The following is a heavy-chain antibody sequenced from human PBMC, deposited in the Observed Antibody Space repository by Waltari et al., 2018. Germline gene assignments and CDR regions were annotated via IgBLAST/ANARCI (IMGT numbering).Heavy chain of an antibody. CDR3: ARHLIAAGVNPRDYFDY. V-gene: IGHV4-39*01. Sequence: QLQLQESGPGLVKPSETLSLTCTVSGGSRSSSSYYWGWIRQPPGKGLEWIGSIYYSGSAYYNPSLKSRVTISVDTSKNQFSLKLSSVTAADTAVYYCARHLIAAGVNPRDYFDYWGQGTLVTVSS. J-gene: IGHJ4*02. CDR2: IYYSGSA. D-gene: IGHD6-13*01. CDR1: GGSRSSSSYY.